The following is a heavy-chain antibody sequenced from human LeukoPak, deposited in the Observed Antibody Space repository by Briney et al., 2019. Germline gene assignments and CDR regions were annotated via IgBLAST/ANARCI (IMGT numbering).Heavy chain of an antibody. Sequence: GGSLRLSCAASGFTVSSNYMSWVRQAPGKGLEWFSVIYSGGSTYYADSVKGRFTISRDNSKNTLYVQVNSLGTEDTAAYYCAKGSYYDSSGSFYFDYWGQGTLVTVSS. J-gene: IGHJ4*02. CDR1: GFTVSSNY. V-gene: IGHV3-53*01. CDR3: AKGSYYDSSGSFYFDY. D-gene: IGHD3-22*01. CDR2: IYSGGST.